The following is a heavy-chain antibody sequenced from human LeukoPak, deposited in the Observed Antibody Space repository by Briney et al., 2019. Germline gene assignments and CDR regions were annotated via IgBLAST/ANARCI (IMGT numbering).Heavy chain of an antibody. Sequence: SVKVSCKASGGTFSSYAISWVRQAPGQGLEWMGRIIPIPGIANYAQKFQGRVTITADKSTSTAYMELSSLRSEDTAVYYCARDGRAIRYYDSSGYYYDYWGQGTLVTVSS. CDR1: GGTFSSYA. CDR3: ARDGRAIRYYDSSGYYYDY. V-gene: IGHV1-69*04. D-gene: IGHD3-22*01. CDR2: IIPIPGIA. J-gene: IGHJ4*02.